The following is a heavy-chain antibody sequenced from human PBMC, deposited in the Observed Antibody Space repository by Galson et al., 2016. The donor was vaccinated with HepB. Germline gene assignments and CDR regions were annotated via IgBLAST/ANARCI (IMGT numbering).Heavy chain of an antibody. J-gene: IGHJ6*02. V-gene: IGHV2-70*01. CDR1: GFSLSTSGMA. D-gene: IGHD4-17*01. CDR3: ARYLRSHGYYVMDV. Sequence: PALVKPPQTLTMTCTFSGFSLSTSGMAVSWIRQLPGKALEWLAVIDWNGNKFYSPSLTTRLTISKDTSKNQVVLTLTNMDPVDTATYFCARYLRSHGYYVMDVGGQGTTVTVSS. CDR2: IDWNGNK.